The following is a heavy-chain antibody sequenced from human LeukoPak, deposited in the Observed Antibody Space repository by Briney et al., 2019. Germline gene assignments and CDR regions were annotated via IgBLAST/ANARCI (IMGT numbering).Heavy chain of an antibody. CDR3: ARGDIVVVPAATFNFDY. V-gene: IGHV4-59*01. CDR2: IYYSGST. J-gene: IGHJ4*02. CDR1: GGSIKSFY. D-gene: IGHD2-2*01. Sequence: SETLSLTCTVCGGSIKSFYWSCIRQPPEKGLEGIGYIYYSGSTNYNPSLKSRITISVDTSKNQFSLKLSSVTAADTAVYYCARGDIVVVPAATFNFDYWGQGTLVTVSS.